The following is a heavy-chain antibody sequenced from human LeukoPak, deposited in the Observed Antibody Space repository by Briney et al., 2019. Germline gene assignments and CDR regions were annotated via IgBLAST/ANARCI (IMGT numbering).Heavy chain of an antibody. CDR3: AREALGGYSYGYRGYYYGMDV. V-gene: IGHV4-59*12. J-gene: IGHJ6*02. CDR1: GGSFSGYY. Sequence: PSETLSLTCAVYGGSFSGYYWSWIRQPPGKGLEWIGYIYYSGSTNYNPSLKSRVTISVDTSKNQFSLKLSSVTAADTAVYYCAREALGGYSYGYRGYYYGMDVWGQGTTVTVSS. D-gene: IGHD5-18*01. CDR2: IYYSGST.